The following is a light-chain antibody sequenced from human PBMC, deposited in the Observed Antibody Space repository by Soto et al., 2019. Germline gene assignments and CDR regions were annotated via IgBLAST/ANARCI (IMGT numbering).Light chain of an antibody. J-gene: IGKJ1*01. CDR3: QQYGSSPWT. Sequence: EIVLTQSPGTLSLSPGERATLSCRASQSVSSSYLAWYQQKPGQAPRLLIYDASSRATGIPERFSGSGSGTDFSLTIRRLEPEDFAVYYCQQYGSSPWTFGQGTKVEIK. CDR2: DAS. V-gene: IGKV3-20*01. CDR1: QSVSSSY.